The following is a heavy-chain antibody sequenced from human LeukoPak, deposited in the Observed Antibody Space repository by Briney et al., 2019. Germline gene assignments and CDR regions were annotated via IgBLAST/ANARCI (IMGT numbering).Heavy chain of an antibody. CDR1: GFSLSAYW. CDR2: IWYDGSNK. Sequence: GGSLRLSCAASGFSLSAYWMTWVRQAPGKGLEWVAVIWYDGSNKYYADSVKGRFTISRDNSKNTLYLQMNSLRAEDTAVYYCARGQTWIQLWSWGQGTLVTVSS. D-gene: IGHD5-18*01. CDR3: ARGQTWIQLWS. V-gene: IGHV3-33*08. J-gene: IGHJ5*02.